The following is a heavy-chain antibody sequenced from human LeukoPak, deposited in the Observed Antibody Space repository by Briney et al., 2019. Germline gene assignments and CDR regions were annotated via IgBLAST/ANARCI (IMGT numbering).Heavy chain of an antibody. CDR2: ITGRGQTA. Sequence: GGSPRLSCAASGFTFSSFAMTWVRHAPGEGLEWGSNITGRGQTAYYSDSVKSRFTPSRDNSKNTLYLEMSSLRAEDTAIYYCAKEVLVVIESYLEKWGQGTLVTVSS. CDR3: AKEVLVVIESYLEK. CDR1: GFTFSSFA. D-gene: IGHD3-22*01. V-gene: IGHV3-23*01. J-gene: IGHJ4*02.